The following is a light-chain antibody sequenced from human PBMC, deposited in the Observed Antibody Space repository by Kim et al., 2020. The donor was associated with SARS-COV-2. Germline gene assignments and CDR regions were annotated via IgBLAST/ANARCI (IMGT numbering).Light chain of an antibody. CDR2: DAS. V-gene: IGKV3-11*01. CDR3: QQRYSWPLT. CDR1: HSVSSN. Sequence: LAPGERATLACRASHSVSSNIAWYQQKPGQAPRLLIYDASDRATGIPARFSGSGSGTDFTLTISSLEPEDFAVYYCQQRYSWPLTFGGGTKVDIK. J-gene: IGKJ4*01.